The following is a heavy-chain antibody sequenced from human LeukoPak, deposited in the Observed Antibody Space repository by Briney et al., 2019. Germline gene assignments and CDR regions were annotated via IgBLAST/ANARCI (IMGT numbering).Heavy chain of an antibody. Sequence: SETLSLTCTVSGGSISSYYWSWIRQPPGKGLEWIGYIYYSGSTNYNPSLKSRVTISVDTSKNQFSLKLSSVTAADTAVYYCASDSSGYYYEYYFDYWGQGTLVTVSS. D-gene: IGHD3-22*01. CDR2: IYYSGST. V-gene: IGHV4-59*12. J-gene: IGHJ4*02. CDR3: ASDSSGYYYEYYFDY. CDR1: GGSISSYY.